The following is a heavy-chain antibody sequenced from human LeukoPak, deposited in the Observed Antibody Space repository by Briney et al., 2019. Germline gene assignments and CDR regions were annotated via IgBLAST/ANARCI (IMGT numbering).Heavy chain of an antibody. J-gene: IGHJ4*02. V-gene: IGHV4-39*01. CDR2: IYYSGST. D-gene: IGHD6-13*01. CDR3: ASSYSSYFDY. CDR1: GGSISSYY. Sequence: SETLSLTCTVSGGSISSYYWGWIRQPPGKGLEWIGSIYYSGSTYYNPSLKSRVTISVDTSKNQFSLKLSSVTAADTAVYYCASSYSSYFDYWGQGTLVTVSS.